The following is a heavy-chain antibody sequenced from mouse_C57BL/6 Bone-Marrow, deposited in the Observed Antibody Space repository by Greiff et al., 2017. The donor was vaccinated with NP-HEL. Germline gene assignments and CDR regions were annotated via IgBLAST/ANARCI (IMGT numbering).Heavy chain of an antibody. V-gene: IGHV5-16*01. CDR3: ARDNYDHYAMDY. CDR1: GFTFSDYY. Sequence: EVKVVESEGGLVQPGRSMKLSCTASGFTFSDYYMAWVRQVPEKGLEWVANINYDGSSTYYLDSLKSRFIISRDNAKNILYLQMSSLKSEDTATYYCARDNYDHYAMDYWGQGTSVTVSS. CDR2: INYDGSST. J-gene: IGHJ4*01. D-gene: IGHD2-3*01.